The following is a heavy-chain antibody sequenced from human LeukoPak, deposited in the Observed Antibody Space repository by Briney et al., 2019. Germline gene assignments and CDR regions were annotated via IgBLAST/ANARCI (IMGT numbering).Heavy chain of an antibody. CDR3: ARVYDSSGYYAPGFDY. V-gene: IGHV3-23*01. J-gene: IGHJ4*02. CDR1: GFTFSSYG. Sequence: GGSLRLSCAASGFTFSSYGMSWARQAPGKGLEWVSAISGSGGSTYYADSVKGRFTISRDNAKNSLYLQMNSLRAEDTAVYYCARVYDSSGYYAPGFDYWGQGTLVTVSS. D-gene: IGHD3-22*01. CDR2: ISGSGGST.